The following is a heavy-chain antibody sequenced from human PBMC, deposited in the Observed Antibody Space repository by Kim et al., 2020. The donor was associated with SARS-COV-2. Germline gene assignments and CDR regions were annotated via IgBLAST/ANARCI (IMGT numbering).Heavy chain of an antibody. CDR3: ARDLPDYDILTGPPVYYGMDV. J-gene: IGHJ6*02. V-gene: IGHV1-69*13. D-gene: IGHD3-9*01. CDR2: IIPIFGTA. Sequence: SVKVSCKASGGTFSSYAISWVRQAPGQGLEWMGGIIPIFGTANYAQKFQGRVTITADESTSTAYMELSSLRSEDTAVYYCARDLPDYDILTGPPVYYGMDVWGQGTTVTVSS. CDR1: GGTFSSYA.